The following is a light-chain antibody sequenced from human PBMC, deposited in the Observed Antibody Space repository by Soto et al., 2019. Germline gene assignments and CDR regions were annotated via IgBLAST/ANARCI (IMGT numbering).Light chain of an antibody. CDR2: GVS. CDR1: QSVSNN. V-gene: IGKV3D-15*01. CDR3: QQCNHWPYT. Sequence: EIVMTQSPATLSVSPGERVTLSCRASQSVSNNLAWYQQKPGQAPRLLFYGVSTRATGIPARFSVSGSGTEFTLTIGSLQSEDFAVYYCQQCNHWPYTFGQGTKLEIK. J-gene: IGKJ2*01.